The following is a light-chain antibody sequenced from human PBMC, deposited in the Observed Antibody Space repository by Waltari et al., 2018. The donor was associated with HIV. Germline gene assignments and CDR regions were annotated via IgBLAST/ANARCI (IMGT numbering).Light chain of an antibody. V-gene: IGLV3-25*03. Sequence: SSELTQPPSVSVSPGQTARITCSGDTLPKQYAYWYHQKAGQAPVLVIYKNTERPSGIPERFSGSSSGTTVTLTISGVQAEDEADFYCQSAGSSAYSVVVGGGTKLTVL. CDR2: KNT. J-gene: IGLJ2*01. CDR3: QSAGSSAYSVV. CDR1: TLPKQY.